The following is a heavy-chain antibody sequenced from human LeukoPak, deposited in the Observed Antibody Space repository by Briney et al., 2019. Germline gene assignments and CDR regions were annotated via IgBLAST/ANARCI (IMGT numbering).Heavy chain of an antibody. CDR2: IYSGGST. J-gene: IGHJ4*02. CDR3: ARGTRYYFDY. D-gene: IGHD6-6*01. CDR1: GFTVSSNY. V-gene: IGHV3-53*01. Sequence: GGSLRLSCAASGFTVSSNYMSWVRQAPGKGLEWVSVIYSGGSTYYADSVKGRFTISRDNSMNTLYLQMNSLRADDTAVYYCARGTRYYFDYWGQGTLVTVSS.